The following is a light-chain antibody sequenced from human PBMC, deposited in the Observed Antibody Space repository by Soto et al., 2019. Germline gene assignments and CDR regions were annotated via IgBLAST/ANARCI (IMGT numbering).Light chain of an antibody. J-gene: IGKJ4*01. Sequence: VLTQSPTTLSMSPWERATLSCRASHSVGSNLAWYQQNPGQAPRLLIYGASTRATGVPARFSGSGSATQFTLTISSLQSEDFGFYYCQQYKQWPVAFGGGTKV. CDR1: HSVGSN. V-gene: IGKV3-15*01. CDR2: GAS. CDR3: QQYKQWPVA.